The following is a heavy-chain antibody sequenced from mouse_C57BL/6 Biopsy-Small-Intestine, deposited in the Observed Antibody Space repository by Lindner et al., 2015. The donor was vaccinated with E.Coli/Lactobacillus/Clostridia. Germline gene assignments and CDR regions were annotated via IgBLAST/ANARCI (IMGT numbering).Heavy chain of an antibody. J-gene: IGHJ4*01. CDR2: ISSGSSTI. CDR1: GFTFSDYG. V-gene: IGHV5-17*01. D-gene: IGHD1-1*01. CDR3: ARRGITTVVARAMDY. Sequence: VQLQEVWGGLVKPGGSLKLSCAAFGFTFSDYGMHWVRQAPEKGLEWVAYISSGSSTIYYADTVKGRFTISRDNAKNTLFLQMTSLRSEDTAMYYCARRGITTVVARAMDYWGQGTSVTVSS.